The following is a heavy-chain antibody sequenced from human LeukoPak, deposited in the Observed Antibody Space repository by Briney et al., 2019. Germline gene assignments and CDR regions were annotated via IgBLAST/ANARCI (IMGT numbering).Heavy chain of an antibody. Sequence: GGSLRLSCAASRFTFSNYAMSWVRQAPGKGLEWVSAISGSGGSTYYADSVKGRFTISRDNSKNTLYLQMNSLRAEDTAVYYCAKEKGDSSSWQFDYWGQGTLVTVSS. CDR2: ISGSGGST. CDR1: RFTFSNYA. CDR3: AKEKGDSSSWQFDY. J-gene: IGHJ4*02. D-gene: IGHD6-13*01. V-gene: IGHV3-23*01.